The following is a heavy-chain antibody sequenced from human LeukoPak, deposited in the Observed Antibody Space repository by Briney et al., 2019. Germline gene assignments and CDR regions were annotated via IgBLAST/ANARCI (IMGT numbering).Heavy chain of an antibody. D-gene: IGHD6-19*01. CDR2: ISGSGGST. J-gene: IGHJ4*02. Sequence: GGSLTLSCAASGFTFSSYARSWVRQAPGKGLEWVSAISGSGGSTYYADSVKGRFTISRDNSKNTLYLQMNSLRAEETAVYYCAKDLRGSGWTEADYWGQGTLVTVSS. CDR1: GFTFSSYA. V-gene: IGHV3-23*01. CDR3: AKDLRGSGWTEADY.